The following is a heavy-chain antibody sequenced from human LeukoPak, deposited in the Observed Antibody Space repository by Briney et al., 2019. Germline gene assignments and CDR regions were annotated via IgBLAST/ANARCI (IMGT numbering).Heavy chain of an antibody. Sequence: GGSLRLSCAASGFTFSVYGMHWVRQAPGKGLEWVAVISYDGSNKYYADSVKGRFTISRDNSKNTLYLQMNSLRAEDTAVYYCARDMGYGSGSYDWFDPWGQGTLVTVSS. V-gene: IGHV3-30*03. CDR2: ISYDGSNK. CDR1: GFTFSVYG. CDR3: ARDMGYGSGSYDWFDP. J-gene: IGHJ5*02. D-gene: IGHD3-10*01.